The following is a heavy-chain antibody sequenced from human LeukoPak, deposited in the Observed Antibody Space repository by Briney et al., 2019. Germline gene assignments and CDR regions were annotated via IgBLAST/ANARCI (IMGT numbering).Heavy chain of an antibody. CDR2: IYYSGST. D-gene: IGHD2-15*01. Sequence: PSETLSLTCTVSGGSISSYYWSWIRQPPGKGLEWIGYIYYSGSTNYNPSLKSRVTISVDTSKNQFSLKLSSVTAADTAVYYCARADCSGGSCYSGYYYYYGMDVWGQGTTVTGSS. V-gene: IGHV4-59*01. CDR1: GGSISSYY. CDR3: ARADCSGGSCYSGYYYYYGMDV. J-gene: IGHJ6*02.